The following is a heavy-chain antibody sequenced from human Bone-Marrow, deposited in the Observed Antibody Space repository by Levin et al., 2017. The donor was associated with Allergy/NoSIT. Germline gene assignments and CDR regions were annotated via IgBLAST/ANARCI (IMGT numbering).Heavy chain of an antibody. CDR2: ISSSSSTI. CDR1: GFTFSSYS. V-gene: IGHV3-48*01. J-gene: IGHJ3*02. Sequence: GGSLRLSCAASGFTFSSYSMNWVRQAPGKGLEWVSYISSSSSTIYYADSVKGRFTISRDNAKNSLYLQMNSLRAEDTAVYYCARDGPGIAVAGRGAFDIWGQGTMVTVSS. CDR3: ARDGPGIAVAGRGAFDI. D-gene: IGHD6-19*01.